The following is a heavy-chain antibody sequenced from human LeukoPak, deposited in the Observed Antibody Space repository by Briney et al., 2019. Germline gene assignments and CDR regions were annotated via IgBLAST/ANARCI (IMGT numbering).Heavy chain of an antibody. Sequence: GASVKVSCKASGYTFTGYYMHWVRQAPGQGLEWMGWINPNSGGTNYAQKFQGRVTMTRDTSISTAYMELSRLRSDDTAVYYCARAYSGYDYEGTSSWFDPWGQGTLVTVSS. D-gene: IGHD5-12*01. V-gene: IGHV1-2*02. CDR3: ARAYSGYDYEGTSSWFDP. CDR2: INPNSGGT. CDR1: GYTFTGYY. J-gene: IGHJ5*02.